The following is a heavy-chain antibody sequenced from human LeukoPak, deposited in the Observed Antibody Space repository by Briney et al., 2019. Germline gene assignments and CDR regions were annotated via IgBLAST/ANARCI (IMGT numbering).Heavy chain of an antibody. CDR1: GYTFTDYY. CDR3: ATDTTTYYYHY. Sequence: ASVKISCXVSGYTFTDYYMHWVQQAPGKGLEWMGLVDPEDGETIYAEKFQGRVTITADTSTDTAYMELSSLRSEDTAVYYCATDTTTYYYHYWGQGTLVTVSS. V-gene: IGHV1-69-2*01. D-gene: IGHD1-26*01. CDR2: VDPEDGET. J-gene: IGHJ4*02.